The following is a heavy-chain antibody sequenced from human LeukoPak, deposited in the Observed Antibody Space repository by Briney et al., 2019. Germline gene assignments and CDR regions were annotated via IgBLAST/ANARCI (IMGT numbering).Heavy chain of an antibody. CDR2: IYSTGST. V-gene: IGHV4-4*07. CDR1: GGSINFYY. CDR3: ARHRATYGMDV. Sequence: SETLSLTCTVSGGSINFYYWNWIRQPAGKGLEWIGRIYSTGSTNYSPSLKSRVTMSVDKSKNQFSLNLSSVTAADTAVYYCARHRATYGMDVWGQGTTVTVSS. D-gene: IGHD1-26*01. J-gene: IGHJ6*02.